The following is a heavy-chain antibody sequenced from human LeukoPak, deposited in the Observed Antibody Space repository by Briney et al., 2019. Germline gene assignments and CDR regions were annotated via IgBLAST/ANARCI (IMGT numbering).Heavy chain of an antibody. J-gene: IGHJ4*02. CDR3: ARDAHYYDSSGYFRAPFEY. V-gene: IGHV3-48*03. CDR2: INGGGSTI. D-gene: IGHD3-22*01. Sequence: GGSLRLSCAASGFTFSSYEMNWVRQAPGKGLEWVSYINGGGSTIYYADSVKGRFTISGDNAKNSLYLQMSSLRAEDTAVYYCARDAHYYDSSGYFRAPFEYWGQGTLVTVSS. CDR1: GFTFSSYE.